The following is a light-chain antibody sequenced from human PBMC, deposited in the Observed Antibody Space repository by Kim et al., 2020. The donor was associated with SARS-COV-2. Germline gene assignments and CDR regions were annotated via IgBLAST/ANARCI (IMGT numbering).Light chain of an antibody. CDR3: QQRSNWPRYS. J-gene: IGKJ2*03. V-gene: IGKV3-11*01. Sequence: FSPGESATLSCRASQSFGGNLAWYQHKLGQAPRLLIYDASKRAIGVPDRFSGSGSGTDFTLTISSLEPEDFAIYYCQQRSNWPRYSFGQGTKLEI. CDR1: QSFGGN. CDR2: DAS.